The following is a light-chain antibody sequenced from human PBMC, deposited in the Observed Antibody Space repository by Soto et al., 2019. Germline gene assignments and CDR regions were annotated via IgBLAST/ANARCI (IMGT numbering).Light chain of an antibody. J-gene: IGLJ2*01. CDR2: DVN. CDR3: TSWTTSTTMI. V-gene: IGLV2-14*03. Sequence: QSALTQPASGSGSPGQSITISCTGTSSDIGAYNFVSWYQQHPGKAPMLMLYDVNIRPSGVSNRFSGSKSGNTASLTISGLQAEDEADYYCTSWTTSTTMIFGGGTKLTVL. CDR1: SSDIGAYNF.